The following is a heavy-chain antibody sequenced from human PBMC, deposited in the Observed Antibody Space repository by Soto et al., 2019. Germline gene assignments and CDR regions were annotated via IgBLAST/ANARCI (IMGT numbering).Heavy chain of an antibody. Sequence: SETLSLTCTVSGVSIRTYYWSWIRQAPGKGLEWIGYIYYSGTTYYNPSLKSRVTISVDTSKNQFSLKLNSVTAADTALYYCASLGGSFYRFDYWGQGALVTVSS. CDR3: ASLGGSFYRFDY. V-gene: IGHV4-59*01. CDR2: IYYSGTT. CDR1: GVSIRTYY. D-gene: IGHD1-1*01. J-gene: IGHJ4*02.